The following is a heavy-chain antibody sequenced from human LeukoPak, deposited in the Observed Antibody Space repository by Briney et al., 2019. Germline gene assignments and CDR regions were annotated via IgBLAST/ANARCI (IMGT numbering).Heavy chain of an antibody. CDR1: GFTFSSYG. CDR2: ISYDGSNK. V-gene: IGHV3-30*03. Sequence: GGSLRLSCAASGFTFSSYGMHWVRQAPGKGLEWVGVISYDGSNKYYADSVKGRFTISRDNSKNTLYLQMNSLRAEDTAVYYCARDSRGYCSGGSCYGLNWFDPWGQGTLVTVSS. D-gene: IGHD2-15*01. J-gene: IGHJ5*02. CDR3: ARDSRGYCSGGSCYGLNWFDP.